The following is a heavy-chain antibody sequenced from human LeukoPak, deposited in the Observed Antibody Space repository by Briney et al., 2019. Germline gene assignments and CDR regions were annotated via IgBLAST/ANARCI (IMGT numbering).Heavy chain of an antibody. CDR2: ISGSGGST. CDR1: GFTFSSYE. D-gene: IGHD2-15*01. Sequence: GGSLRLSCAASGFTFSSYEMNWVRQAPGKGLEWVSAISGSGGSTYYADSVKGRFTISRDNSKNTLYLQMNSLRAEDTAVYYCAKDRDIVVVVVNEGYMDVWGKGTTVTVSS. V-gene: IGHV3-23*01. CDR3: AKDRDIVVVVVNEGYMDV. J-gene: IGHJ6*03.